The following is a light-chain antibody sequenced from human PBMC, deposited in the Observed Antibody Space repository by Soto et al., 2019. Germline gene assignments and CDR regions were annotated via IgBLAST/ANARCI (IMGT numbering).Light chain of an antibody. V-gene: IGKV3D-15*01. J-gene: IGKJ4*01. CDR2: DAS. CDR1: QSVSSN. CDR3: QQYDDWPLT. Sequence: EIVMTQSPATLSVSPGERATLSCRASQSVSSNLAWYQQKPGQAPRLLIHDASTRATDIPARFSGSGSGTEFTLTISSLQSEDFALYYCQQYDDWPLTFGGGTKVEIK.